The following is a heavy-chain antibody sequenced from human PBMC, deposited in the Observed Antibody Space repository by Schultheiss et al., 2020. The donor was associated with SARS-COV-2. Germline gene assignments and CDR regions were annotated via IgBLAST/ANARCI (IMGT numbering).Heavy chain of an antibody. CDR1: GFTVSSNY. D-gene: IGHD3-22*01. CDR3: AKVGPGYDSSGYYYNYYYYGMDV. CDR2: INSDGSST. J-gene: IGHJ6*02. Sequence: GGSLRLSCAASGFTVSSNYMSWVRQAPGKGLEWVSRINSDGSSTSYADSVKGRFTISRDNSKNTLYLQMNSLRAEDTAVYYCAKVGPGYDSSGYYYNYYYYGMDVWGQGTTVTVSS. V-gene: IGHV3-74*01.